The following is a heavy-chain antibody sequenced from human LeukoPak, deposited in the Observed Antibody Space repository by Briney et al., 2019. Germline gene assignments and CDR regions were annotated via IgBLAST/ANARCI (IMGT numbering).Heavy chain of an antibody. CDR3: AKERGTGYSSSWYSWFDP. CDR2: IYSGGST. D-gene: IGHD6-13*01. Sequence: GGSLRLSCAASGFTVSSNYMSWVRQAPGKGLEWVSVIYSGGSTYYADSVKGRFTLSRDNSKDTLYLQMNNLRVDDTAVYYCAKERGTGYSSSWYSWFDPWGQGTLVTASS. J-gene: IGHJ5*02. CDR1: GFTVSSNY. V-gene: IGHV3-53*01.